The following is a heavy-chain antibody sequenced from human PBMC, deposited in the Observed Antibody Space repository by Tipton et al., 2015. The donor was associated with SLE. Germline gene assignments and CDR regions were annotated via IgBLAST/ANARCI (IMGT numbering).Heavy chain of an antibody. CDR3: AIAVAGTLFFDY. V-gene: IGHV1-18*01. CDR2: ISAYNGNT. J-gene: IGHJ4*02. CDR1: GGTFSSYA. Sequence: QSGAEVKKPGSSVKVSCKASGGTFSSYAISWVRQAPGQGLEWMGWISAYNGNTNYAQKLQGRVTMTTDTSTNTAYMELRSLRSDDTAVYYCAIAVAGTLFFDYWGQGTLVTVSS. D-gene: IGHD6-19*01.